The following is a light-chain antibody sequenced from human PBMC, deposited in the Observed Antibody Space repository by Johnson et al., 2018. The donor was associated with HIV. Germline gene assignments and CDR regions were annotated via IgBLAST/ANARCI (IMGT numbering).Light chain of an antibody. Sequence: QSVLTQPPSVSAAPGQKVTISCSGSNSNIGSNYVSWYQQLPGTAPKLLIYDNNKRPSGIPDRFSGSKSGTSATLGITGLQTGDEADYYCGTWDSGLSGGLYLFGPETKVTVL. CDR1: NSNIGSNY. J-gene: IGLJ1*01. V-gene: IGLV1-51*01. CDR3: GTWDSGLSGGLYL. CDR2: DNN.